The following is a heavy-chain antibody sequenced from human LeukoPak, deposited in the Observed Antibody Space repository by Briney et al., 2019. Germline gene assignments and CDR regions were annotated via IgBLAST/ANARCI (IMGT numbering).Heavy chain of an antibody. D-gene: IGHD2-21*01. CDR2: ISWNSGSI. J-gene: IGHJ4*02. CDR3: AKAIASHYFDY. Sequence: GGSLRLSCAASGFTFDDYAMHWVRQAPGKGLEWVSGISWNSGSIGYADSVKGRFTISRDNAKNSLYLQMNSLRAEDTALYYCAKAIASHYFDYWGQGTLVTVSS. CDR1: GFTFDDYA. V-gene: IGHV3-9*01.